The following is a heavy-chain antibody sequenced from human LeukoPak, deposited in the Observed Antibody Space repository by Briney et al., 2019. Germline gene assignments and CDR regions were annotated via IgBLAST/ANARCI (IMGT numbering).Heavy chain of an antibody. D-gene: IGHD1-26*01. V-gene: IGHV3-21*01. Sequence: KPGGSLSLSCAASGFTFRSHNMKTVRQAPGKGLEWVSSITSGSTHTFYADSVKGRFTISRDNARNSLYLQMNNLSAEDTAVYYCAGYSRTYRDYWGQGTLVTVSS. CDR3: AGYSRTYRDY. CDR1: GFTFRSHN. J-gene: IGHJ4*02. CDR2: ITSGSTHT.